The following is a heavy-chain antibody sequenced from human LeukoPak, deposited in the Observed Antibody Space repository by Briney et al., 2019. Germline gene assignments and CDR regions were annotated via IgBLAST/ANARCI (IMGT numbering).Heavy chain of an antibody. CDR2: LWSDGIKT. CDR1: GFTFTNYP. CDR3: VRDNPRQQGFAY. Sequence: GRSLRLSCAASGFTFTNYPMHWVRQAPGKGLEWVAVLWSDGIKTDYADSVKGRFTISRDNAKNSLYLQMNSLRAEDTAVYYCVRDNPRQQGFAYWGQGTLVTVSS. J-gene: IGHJ4*02. V-gene: IGHV3-33*01. D-gene: IGHD6-13*01.